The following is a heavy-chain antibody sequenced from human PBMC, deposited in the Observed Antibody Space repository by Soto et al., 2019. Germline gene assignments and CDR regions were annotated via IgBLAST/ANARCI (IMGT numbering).Heavy chain of an antibody. J-gene: IGHJ4*02. V-gene: IGHV1-58*01. CDR1: GFTFTSSA. CDR2: IVVGSGNT. Sequence: QMQLVQSGPEVKKPGTSVKVSCKASGFTFTSSAVQWVRQARGQRLEWIGWIVVGSGNTNYAQKFQERVTITRDMSTSTAYMELSSLRSEDTAVYYCARETHSSHHNFDYWGPGILVTVSS. CDR3: ARETHSSHHNFDY. D-gene: IGHD5-18*01.